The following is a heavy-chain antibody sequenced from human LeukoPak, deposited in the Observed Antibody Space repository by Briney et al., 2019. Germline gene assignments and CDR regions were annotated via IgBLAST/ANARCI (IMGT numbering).Heavy chain of an antibody. CDR3: ARVIAVDIVVVVAATATGGGWFDP. V-gene: IGHV1-2*02. CDR1: GYTFTGYY. J-gene: IGHJ5*02. CDR2: INPNSGGT. Sequence: ASVKVSCKASGYTFTGYYMHWVRQAPGQGLEWMGWINPNSGGTNYAQKFQGRVTMTRDTSISTAYMELSRPRSDDTAVYYCARVIAVDIVVVVAATATGGGWFDPWGQGTLVTVSS. D-gene: IGHD2-15*01.